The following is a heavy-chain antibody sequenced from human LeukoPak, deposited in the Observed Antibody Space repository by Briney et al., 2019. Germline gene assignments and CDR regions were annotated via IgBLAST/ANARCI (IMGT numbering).Heavy chain of an antibody. J-gene: IGHJ4*02. CDR2: IWYDGSNK. CDR3: ARDLGYYDILTGYYPDY. CDR1: GFTFSSYG. D-gene: IGHD3-9*01. V-gene: IGHV3-33*01. Sequence: PGRSLRLSCAASGFTFSSYGMHWVRQAPGKGLEWVAVIWYDGSNKYYADSVKGRFTISRDKSKNTLYLQMNSLRAEDTAVYYCARDLGYYDILTGYYPDYWGQGTLVTVSS.